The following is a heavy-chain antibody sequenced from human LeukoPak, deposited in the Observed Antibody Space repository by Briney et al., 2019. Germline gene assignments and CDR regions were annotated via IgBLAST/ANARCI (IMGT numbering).Heavy chain of an antibody. CDR3: ARQGDSSGYPEFDY. CDR2: IYYSGST. J-gene: IGHJ4*02. Sequence: PSETLSLTCTVSGGSISSSSYYWGRIRQPPGKGLEWIVSIYYSGSTYYNPSLKSRVTISVDTSKNQFSLKVNSVTAADTAVYYCARQGDSSGYPEFDYWGQGTLVTVSS. CDR1: GGSISSSSYY. D-gene: IGHD3-22*01. V-gene: IGHV4-39*01.